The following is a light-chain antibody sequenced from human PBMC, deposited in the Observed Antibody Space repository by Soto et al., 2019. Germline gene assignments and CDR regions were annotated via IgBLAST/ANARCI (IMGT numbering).Light chain of an antibody. V-gene: IGLV1-44*01. Sequence: QSVLTQPPSASGTPGQRVTISCSGSSSNIGTNSVNWYQQLSGTAPKLLIYNNNQRPSGVPDRFSGSKSVTSASLAISGLQSEDEAEYYCAAWDDSVDGVVFGGGTKVTVL. CDR3: AAWDDSVDGVV. CDR2: NNN. J-gene: IGLJ3*02. CDR1: SSNIGTNS.